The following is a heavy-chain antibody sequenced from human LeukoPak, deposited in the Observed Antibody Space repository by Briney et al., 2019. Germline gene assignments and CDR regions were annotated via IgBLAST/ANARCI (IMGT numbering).Heavy chain of an antibody. CDR3: AEVRLSNWFDP. CDR2: FYYSGST. V-gene: IGHV4-39*01. Sequence: SETLSLTCTVSGGSISSSSYHWGWIRQPPGKGLEWIGSFYYSGSTYYNPSLKSRVTISVDTSKNQFSLKLSSVTAADTAVYYCAEVRLSNWFDPWGQGTLVTVSS. D-gene: IGHD3-3*01. CDR1: GGSISSSSYH. J-gene: IGHJ5*02.